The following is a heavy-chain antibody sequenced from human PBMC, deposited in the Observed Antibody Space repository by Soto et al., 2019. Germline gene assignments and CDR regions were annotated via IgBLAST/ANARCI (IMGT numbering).Heavy chain of an antibody. V-gene: IGHV4-31*03. CDR2: IYSSGTT. J-gene: IGHJ4*02. CDR3: ASSRDGYNFGY. D-gene: IGHD5-12*01. Sequence: QVQLQESGPGLVKPSQTLSLTCTVSGGSISSGGYYWSWIRQHPGKGLEWIGYIYSSGTTYYNPSLKSXXTXSXXTSKNQFSLKLSSVTAADTAVYYCASSRDGYNFGYWGQGTLVTVSS. CDR1: GGSISSGGYY.